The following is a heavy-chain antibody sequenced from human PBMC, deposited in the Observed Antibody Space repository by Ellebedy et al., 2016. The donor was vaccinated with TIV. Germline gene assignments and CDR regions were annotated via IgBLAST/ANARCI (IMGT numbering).Heavy chain of an antibody. Sequence: PGGSLRLSCAVSGFTFNNYVMSCVRQDPGKGLAWVLGINAGGGKTYYADSGKGRFTISRDNSKNTLYLQMNSLRAEDTAVYYCAKDKVFGDSKREIDVWGQGITVTVSS. CDR2: INAGGGKT. J-gene: IGHJ6*02. V-gene: IGHV3-23*01. CDR1: GFTFNNYV. D-gene: IGHD4-17*01. CDR3: AKDKVFGDSKREIDV.